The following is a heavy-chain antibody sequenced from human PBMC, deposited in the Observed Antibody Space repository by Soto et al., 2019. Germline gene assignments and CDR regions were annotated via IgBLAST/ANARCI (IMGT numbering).Heavy chain of an antibody. J-gene: IGHJ4*02. CDR1: GFTFSSYG. D-gene: IGHD1-26*01. CDR3: ARAGLLLDY. CDR2: IWYGGSDK. Sequence: QVQLVESGGGVVQPGRSLRLSCAASGFTFSSYGMHWVRQAPGKGLEGVAVIWYGGSDKYYADSVKGRFTISRDNSKNTLYLQMNSLSAEDTAVYYCARAGLLLDYWGQGTLVTVSS. V-gene: IGHV3-33*01.